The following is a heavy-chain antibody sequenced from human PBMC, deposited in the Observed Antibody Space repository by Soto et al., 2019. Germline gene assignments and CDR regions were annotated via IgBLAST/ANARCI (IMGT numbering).Heavy chain of an antibody. V-gene: IGHV3-15*07. Sequence: EVQLVESGGGLVKPGGSLRLSCAASGFTFSNAWMNWVRQAPGKGLEWVGRIKSKTDGGTTDYAAPVKGRFTISRDDSKNTLYLQMNSLKTEDTAVYYCTTYYDFWSGYGYYGIDVWGQGTTVTVSS. CDR1: GFTFSNAW. J-gene: IGHJ6*02. CDR2: IKSKTDGGTT. CDR3: TTYYDFWSGYGYYGIDV. D-gene: IGHD3-3*01.